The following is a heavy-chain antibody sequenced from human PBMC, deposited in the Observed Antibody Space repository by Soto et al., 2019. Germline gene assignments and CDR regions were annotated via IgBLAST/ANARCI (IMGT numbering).Heavy chain of an antibody. CDR2: ISFTGDT. D-gene: IGHD3-22*01. J-gene: IGHJ4*02. CDR3: SRGGHYYHSML. Sequence: QVQLQESGPGLVKPSETLSLICTVSGDSVSGGGYYWTWIRQPPGKGLEWIGYISFTGDTTYNPSLRSRRTIAMHTSKNQLSLKRTSATAADTALYYCSRGGHYYHSMLWGQGTLVTVSS. CDR1: GDSVSGGGYY. V-gene: IGHV4-61*08.